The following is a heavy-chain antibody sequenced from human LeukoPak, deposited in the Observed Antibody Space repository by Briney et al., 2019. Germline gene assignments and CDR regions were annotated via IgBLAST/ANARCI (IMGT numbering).Heavy chain of an antibody. J-gene: IGHJ5*01. D-gene: IGHD1-7*01. Sequence: GESLKISCKGSECNXNNDWIGXVXXXPGKXLEXMGIIYPGDSDTRYSPSFQGQVTISANEYISTAYTQWGSLKARDDEMYYYASSGITGTFSRFDSWGQGTLVTVSS. CDR2: IYPGDSDT. CDR3: ASSGITGTFSRFDS. V-gene: IGHV5-51*01. CDR1: ECNXNNDW.